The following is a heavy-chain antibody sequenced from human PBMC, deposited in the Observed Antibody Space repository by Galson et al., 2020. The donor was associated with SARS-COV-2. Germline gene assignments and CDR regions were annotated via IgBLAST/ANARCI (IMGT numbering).Heavy chain of an antibody. CDR3: ARGHCEGFLVWLFPGWFDP. V-gene: IGHV5-51*01. D-gene: IGHD3-3*01. Sequence: GESLKISCKGSGYSFTSYWIGWVRQMPGKGLEWMGIIYPGDSDTSYSPSFQGQVTISADKSISTAYLQCSSLKASDTAMYYCARGHCEGFLVWLFPGWFDPWGQGTLVTVSS. CDR1: GYSFTSYW. CDR2: IYPGDSDT. J-gene: IGHJ5*02.